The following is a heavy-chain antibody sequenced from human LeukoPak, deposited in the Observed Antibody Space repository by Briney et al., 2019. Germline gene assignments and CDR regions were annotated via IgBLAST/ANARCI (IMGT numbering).Heavy chain of an antibody. J-gene: IGHJ4*02. CDR2: ISYSGST. CDR1: GDSINSYS. D-gene: IGHD3-22*01. CDR3: AITGGYYYDSSGSTEPTLDY. Sequence: SETLSLTCTVSGDSINSYSWSWIRQPPGKGLEWIGYISYSGSTNYNPSLKSRVTISVDTSKRHLSLKVSSVTAADTAVYYCAITGGYYYDSSGSTEPTLDYWGQGTLVTVSS. V-gene: IGHV4-59*01.